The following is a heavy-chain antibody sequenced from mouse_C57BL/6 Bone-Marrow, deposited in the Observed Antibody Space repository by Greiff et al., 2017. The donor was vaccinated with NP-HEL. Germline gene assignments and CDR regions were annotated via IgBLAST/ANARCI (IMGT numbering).Heavy chain of an antibody. CDR1: GFTFSDYY. CDR2: INYDGSST. CDR3: AREAYGSSFFYWYFDV. D-gene: IGHD1-1*01. V-gene: IGHV5-16*01. Sequence: EVQLVESEGGLVQPGSSMKLSCTASGFTFSDYYMAWVRQVPEKGLEWVANINYDGSSTYYLDSLKSRFIISRDNAKNILYLQMSSLKSEDTATYYCAREAYGSSFFYWYFDVWGTGTTVTVSS. J-gene: IGHJ1*03.